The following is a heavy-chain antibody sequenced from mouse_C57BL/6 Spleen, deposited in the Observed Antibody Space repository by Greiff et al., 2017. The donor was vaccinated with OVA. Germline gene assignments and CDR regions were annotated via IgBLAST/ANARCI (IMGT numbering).Heavy chain of an antibody. J-gene: IGHJ3*01. CDR2: INPNNGGT. V-gene: IGHV1-26*01. CDR1: GYTFTDYY. CDR3: ARRRLDSSGYVGFAY. D-gene: IGHD3-2*02. Sequence: EVQLQQSGPELVKPGASVKISCKASGYTFTDYYMNWVKQSHGKSLEWIGDINPNNGGTSYNQKFKGKATLTVDKSSSTAYMELRSLTSEDSAVYDCARRRLDSSGYVGFAYWGQGTLVTVSA.